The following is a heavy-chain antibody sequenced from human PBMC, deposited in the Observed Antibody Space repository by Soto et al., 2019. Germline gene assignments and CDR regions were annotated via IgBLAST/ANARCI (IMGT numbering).Heavy chain of an antibody. J-gene: IGHJ4*02. CDR3: ARADSSSSAFDY. CDR2: ISHDGSNK. D-gene: IGHD6-6*01. CDR1: GFTFSNYA. Sequence: QVQLVESGGGVVQPVRSLRLSCAASGFTFSNYAIHWVRQAPGKGLEWVAVISHDGSNKYYADSAKGRFTISRDNSKNTLYLQVNSLRAEDTAVYYCARADSSSSAFDYWGQGTLVTVSS. V-gene: IGHV3-30-3*01.